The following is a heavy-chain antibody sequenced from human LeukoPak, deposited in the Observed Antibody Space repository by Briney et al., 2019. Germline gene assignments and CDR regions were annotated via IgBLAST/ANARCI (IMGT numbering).Heavy chain of an antibody. CDR2: ISDSGGSA. J-gene: IGHJ1*01. CDR3: AKTLCGGDCYFYAEYFQH. V-gene: IGHV3-23*01. CDR1: GFTFSTYA. Sequence: PGGSLRLSCAASGFTFSTYAMSWVRQAPGKGLEWVSAISDSGGSAYYADSVEGRFTISRDNSKNTLYLQMNSLRAEDTAVYYCAKTLCGGDCYFYAEYFQHWGQGTLVTVSS. D-gene: IGHD2-21*02.